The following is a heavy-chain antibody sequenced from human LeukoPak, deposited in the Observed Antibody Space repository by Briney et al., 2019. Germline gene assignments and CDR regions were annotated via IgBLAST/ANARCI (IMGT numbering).Heavy chain of an antibody. Sequence: GGSLRLSCAASGFTFSSYAMSWVRQAPGKGLEWVSGISGSGDNTYYADSVKGRFTISRDNSKNTLYVQVNSLGTEDTAVYYCATHHSTKGFDYWGQGTLVTVSS. CDR2: ISGSGDNT. CDR3: ATHHSTKGFDY. CDR1: GFTFSSYA. D-gene: IGHD2-15*01. V-gene: IGHV3-23*01. J-gene: IGHJ4*02.